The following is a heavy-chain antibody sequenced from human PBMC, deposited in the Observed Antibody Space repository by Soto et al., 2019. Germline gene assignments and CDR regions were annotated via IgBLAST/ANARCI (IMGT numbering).Heavy chain of an antibody. J-gene: IGHJ4*02. Sequence: ASVKVSCKASGYSFTSLYINWVRQTVGQGLEWMGWMQPSTGRTGYAQKFQGRVTMTRDTSINTAYMELTTLTSDDTAFYYCARGVSAGVDYWGQGTPVTVSS. CDR3: ARGVSAGVDY. V-gene: IGHV1-8*01. CDR2: MQPSTGRT. CDR1: GYSFTSLY. D-gene: IGHD1-26*01.